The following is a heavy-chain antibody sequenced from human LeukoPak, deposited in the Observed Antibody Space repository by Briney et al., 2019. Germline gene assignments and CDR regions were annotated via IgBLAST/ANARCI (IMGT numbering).Heavy chain of an antibody. D-gene: IGHD3-22*01. CDR1: GFTFNSYW. Sequence: GGSLRLSCAASGFTFNSYWMSWVRQAPGKGLEWVANIKQDGSEKYYVDSVKGRFTISRDNAKNSLYLQMNSLRAEDTAVYYCAKEGHSSAYDYWGQGTLVTVSS. J-gene: IGHJ4*02. CDR2: IKQDGSEK. V-gene: IGHV3-7*01. CDR3: AKEGHSSAYDY.